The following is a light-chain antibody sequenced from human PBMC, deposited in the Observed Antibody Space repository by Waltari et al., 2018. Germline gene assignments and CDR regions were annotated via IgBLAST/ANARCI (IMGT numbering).Light chain of an antibody. CDR1: RSNIGSYS. V-gene: IGLV1-47*01. CDR3: ASWDDSLSGWV. CDR2: RKN. J-gene: IGLJ3*02. Sequence: QSVLTQPPSASGTPGQRVPISCSGRRSNIGSYSVYWDQPPPGTAPKLLIYRKNQRPSGVPDRFSGSKSGTSASLAISGLQSDDDADYYCASWDDSLSGWVFGGGTKLTVL.